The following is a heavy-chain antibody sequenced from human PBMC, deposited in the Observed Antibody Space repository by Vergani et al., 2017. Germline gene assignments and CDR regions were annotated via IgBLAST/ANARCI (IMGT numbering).Heavy chain of an antibody. Sequence: QLVQSGAEVKKPGESLRISCKGSGYSFTSYWISWVRQMPGKGLEWMGRIDPSDSYPNYSPSFQGHVTISADKSISTAYLQWSSLKASDTAMYYCARQVAVAGKWWGPYYYYGMDVWSQGTTVTVSS. CDR3: ARQVAVAGKWWGPYYYYGMDV. CDR2: IDPSDSYP. D-gene: IGHD6-19*01. CDR1: GYSFTSYW. J-gene: IGHJ6*02. V-gene: IGHV5-10-1*01.